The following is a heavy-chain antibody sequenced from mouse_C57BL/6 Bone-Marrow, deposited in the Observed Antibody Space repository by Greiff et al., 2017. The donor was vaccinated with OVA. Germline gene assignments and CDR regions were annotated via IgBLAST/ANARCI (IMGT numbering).Heavy chain of an antibody. J-gene: IGHJ1*03. CDR1: GYTFTSYW. CDR3: ARARYYGSRTWYFEV. Sequence: QVQLQQPGAELVRPGSSVKLSCKASGYTFTSYWMDWVKQRPGQGLEWIGNIYPSDSETHYNQKFKDKATLTVDKSSSTAYMQLSSLTSEDSAVYYCARARYYGSRTWYFEVWGTGTTVTVSS. D-gene: IGHD1-1*01. CDR2: IYPSDSET. V-gene: IGHV1-61*01.